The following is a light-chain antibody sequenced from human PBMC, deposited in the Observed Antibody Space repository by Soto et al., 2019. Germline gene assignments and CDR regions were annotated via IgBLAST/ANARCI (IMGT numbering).Light chain of an antibody. CDR2: DAS. CDR3: QQYGNAPIT. V-gene: IGKV3D-20*01. CDR1: ESVYSSY. J-gene: IGKJ5*01. Sequence: EIVLSQSPATLSLSPGEGATLSCGASESVYSSYVAWYQQKPGLAPRLLIYDASNRATGIPDRFSGSGSGTDYILTINRLEPEDFAVYYCQQYGNAPITFGKGTRLEIK.